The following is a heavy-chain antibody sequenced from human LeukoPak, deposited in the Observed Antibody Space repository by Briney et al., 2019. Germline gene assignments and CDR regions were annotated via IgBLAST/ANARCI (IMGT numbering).Heavy chain of an antibody. J-gene: IGHJ4*02. CDR2: ISSSSSYI. CDR1: GFTFSSYS. Sequence: PGGSLRLSCAASGFTFSSYSMNWVRQAPGKGLEWVSSISSSSSYIYYADSVKGRFTISRDNAKNSLYLQMSSLRAEDTAVYYCARVLHKRNYDSSTYYGYWGQGTLVTVSS. D-gene: IGHD3-22*01. CDR3: ARVLHKRNYDSSTYYGY. V-gene: IGHV3-21*01.